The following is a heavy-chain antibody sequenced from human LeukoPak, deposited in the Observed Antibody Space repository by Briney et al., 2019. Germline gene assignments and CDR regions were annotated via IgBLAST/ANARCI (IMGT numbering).Heavy chain of an antibody. V-gene: IGHV3-21*01. CDR2: ISSSSSYI. CDR3: ARDRAVVWGFDY. Sequence: KSGGSLRLSCAASGFTFSSYSMNWVRQAPGKGLEWVSSISSSSSYIYYADSVKGRFTISRDNAKNSLYLQMNSLRAEDTAVYYCARDRAVVWGFDYWGQGTLVTVSS. J-gene: IGHJ4*02. D-gene: IGHD2-8*02. CDR1: GFTFSSYS.